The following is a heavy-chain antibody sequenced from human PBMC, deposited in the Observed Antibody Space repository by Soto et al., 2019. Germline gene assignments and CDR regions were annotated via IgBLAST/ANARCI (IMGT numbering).Heavy chain of an antibody. Sequence: SVKVSCKASGGTFSSYTISWVRQAPGQGLEWMGRIIPILGIANYAQKFQGRVTITADKSTSTAYMELSSLRSEDTAVYYCARDKLHLAYCGGDCYSGWGQGTLVTVSS. D-gene: IGHD2-21*01. J-gene: IGHJ4*02. CDR3: ARDKLHLAYCGGDCYSG. V-gene: IGHV1-69*04. CDR2: IIPILGIA. CDR1: GGTFSSYT.